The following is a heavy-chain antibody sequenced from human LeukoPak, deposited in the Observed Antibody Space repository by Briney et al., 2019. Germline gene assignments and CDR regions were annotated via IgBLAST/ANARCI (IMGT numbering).Heavy chain of an antibody. J-gene: IGHJ5*02. V-gene: IGHV3-7*01. CDR2: IKQDGSEK. CDR1: RFTFSSYD. D-gene: IGHD3-22*01. CDR3: ARVSMYYYDSSGYYAKGFDP. Sequence: GGSLRLSCAASRFTFSSYDMSWVRQAPGKGLEWVANIKQDGSEKYYVDSVKGRFTISRDNAKNSLYLQMNSLRAEDTAVYYCARVSMYYYDSSGYYAKGFDPWGQGTLVTVSS.